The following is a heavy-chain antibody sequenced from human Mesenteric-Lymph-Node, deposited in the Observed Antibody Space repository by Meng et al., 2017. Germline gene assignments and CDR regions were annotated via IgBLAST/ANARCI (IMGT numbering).Heavy chain of an antibody. Sequence: SETLSLTCTVSGGSVASTTHYWAWIRQPPGKGLEWIGRLYYNGNTYHNPSLKSRVTMSIDTSKNQFSLKLTSVTAADTAVYFCARASYSSGWYPVYFDSWGQGTLVTVSS. CDR1: GGSVASTTHY. V-gene: IGHV4-39*07. D-gene: IGHD6-19*01. CDR3: ARASYSSGWYPVYFDS. CDR2: LYYNGNT. J-gene: IGHJ4*02.